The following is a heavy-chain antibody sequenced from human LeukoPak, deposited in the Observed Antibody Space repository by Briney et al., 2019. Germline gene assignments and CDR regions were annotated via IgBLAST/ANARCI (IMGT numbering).Heavy chain of an antibody. V-gene: IGHV1-69*06. D-gene: IGHD3-16*02. CDR1: GGTFSSYA. J-gene: IGHJ4*02. Sequence: SVKVSCKASGGTFSSYAISWVRQAPGQGLEWMGGIIPIFGTANYAQKFQGRVTITADKSTSTAHMELSSLRSEDTAVYYCARDSSAIGYDYVWGSYRYYFDYWGQGTLVTVSS. CDR2: IIPIFGTA. CDR3: ARDSSAIGYDYVWGSYRYYFDY.